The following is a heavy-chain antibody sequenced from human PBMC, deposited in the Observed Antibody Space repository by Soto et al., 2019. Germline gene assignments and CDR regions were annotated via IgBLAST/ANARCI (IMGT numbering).Heavy chain of an antibody. CDR1: GGSISSGGYY. CDR2: IYYSGST. CDR3: SREYGYDSSGARWYYFDY. Sequence: SETLSLTCTVSGGSISSGGYYWSWIRQHPGKGLEWIGYIYYSGSTYYNPSLKRRVTISVDTSKNQFSLKQSNMTAADTALFYCSREYGYDSSGARWYYFDYWGQGTLVTVS. D-gene: IGHD3-22*01. V-gene: IGHV4-31*03. J-gene: IGHJ4*02.